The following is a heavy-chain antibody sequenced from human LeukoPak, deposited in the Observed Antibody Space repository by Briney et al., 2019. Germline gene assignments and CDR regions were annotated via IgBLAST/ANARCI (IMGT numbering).Heavy chain of an antibody. D-gene: IGHD4-17*01. V-gene: IGHV3-66*01. CDR2: IYSGGST. CDR1: GFTFSSNG. CDR3: ARISMTTVDY. Sequence: PGGSLRLSCAASGFTFSSNGMHWVRQAPGKGLEWVSVIYSGGSTYYADSVKGRFTISRDNSKNTLYLQMNSLRAEDTAVYYCARISMTTVDYWGQGTLVTVSS. J-gene: IGHJ4*02.